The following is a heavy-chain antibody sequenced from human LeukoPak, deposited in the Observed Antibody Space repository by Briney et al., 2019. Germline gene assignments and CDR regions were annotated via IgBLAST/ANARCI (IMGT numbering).Heavy chain of an antibody. J-gene: IGHJ4*02. CDR3: ARTGFKDYVWGSYRYYY. D-gene: IGHD3-16*02. CDR1: GYTFTGYY. Sequence: ASVKVSCKASGYTFTGYYMHWVRQATGQGLEWMGWMNPNSGNTGYAQKFQGRVTMTRNTSISTAYMELSSLRSEDTAVYYCARTGFKDYVWGSYRYYYWGQGTLVTVSS. V-gene: IGHV1-8*02. CDR2: MNPNSGNT.